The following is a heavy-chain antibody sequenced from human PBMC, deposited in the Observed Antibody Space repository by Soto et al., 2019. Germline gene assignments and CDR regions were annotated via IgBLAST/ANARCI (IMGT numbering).Heavy chain of an antibody. CDR1: GGSISSGGYY. J-gene: IGHJ4*02. Sequence: LCGGSISSGGYYWSWIRQHPGKGLEWIGYIYYSGSTYYNPSLKSRVTISVDTSKNQFSLKLSSVTAADTAVYYCARGTYGSGSRTVDYWGQGTLVTVSS. CDR3: ARGTYGSGSRTVDY. D-gene: IGHD3-10*01. V-gene: IGHV4-31*02. CDR2: IYYSGST.